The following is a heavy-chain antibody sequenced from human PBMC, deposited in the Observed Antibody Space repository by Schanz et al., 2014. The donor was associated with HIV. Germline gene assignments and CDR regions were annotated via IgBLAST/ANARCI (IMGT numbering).Heavy chain of an antibody. Sequence: EVQLLESGGGLVQPGGSLRLSCAASGFTFRNYAMSWVRQAPGKGLEXXPXXXXXXXSTYYADSVKGRFTISRDNSKNTLYLQMNTLRAEDTAVYYCAKPEYDTSGNSQSHFDYWGQGTLVTVSS. CDR1: GFTFRNYA. J-gene: IGHJ4*02. D-gene: IGHD3-22*01. V-gene: IGHV3-23*01. CDR3: AKPEYDTSGNSQSHFDY. CDR2: XXXXXXST.